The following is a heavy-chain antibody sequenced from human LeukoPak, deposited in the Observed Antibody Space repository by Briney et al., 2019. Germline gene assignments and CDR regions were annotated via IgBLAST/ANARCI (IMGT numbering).Heavy chain of an antibody. CDR1: RYSFSTYS. J-gene: IGHJ4*02. D-gene: IGHD2-15*01. CDR3: ARDTVVVVAAVFFDH. Sequence: GGSLRLSCAASRYSFSTYSMNWVRQAPGKGLEWVSSISSGRGYIYYADSVKGRFTISRDNAKNSVYLQMNSLRDEDTAVYYCARDTVVVVAAVFFDHWGQGTLVTVSS. CDR2: ISSGRGYI. V-gene: IGHV3-21*06.